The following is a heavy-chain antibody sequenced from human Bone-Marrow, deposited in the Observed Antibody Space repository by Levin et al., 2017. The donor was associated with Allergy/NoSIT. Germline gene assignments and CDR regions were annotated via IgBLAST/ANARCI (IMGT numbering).Heavy chain of an antibody. Sequence: ASVKVSCKASGYTFIGYYIYWVRQAPGQGIEWMGWIDPSSGDTKYAQKFQGRVTMTRDTSISTVYMELSRLRSDDTAVYFCTGDQTGTSHYKIFEPWGRGTLVIVSS. CDR1: GYTFIGYY. V-gene: IGHV1-2*02. CDR2: IDPSSGDT. J-gene: IGHJ5*01. D-gene: IGHD1-1*01. CDR3: TGDQTGTSHYKIFEP.